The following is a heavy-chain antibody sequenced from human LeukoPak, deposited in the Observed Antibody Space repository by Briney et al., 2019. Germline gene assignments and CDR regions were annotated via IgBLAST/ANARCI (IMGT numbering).Heavy chain of an antibody. V-gene: IGHV4-34*01. CDR1: GGSFSGYY. J-gene: IGHJ4*02. CDR2: INHSGST. Sequence: SEILSLTCAVYGGSFSGYYWSWIRQPPGKGLEWIGEINHSGSTNYNPSLKSRVTISVDTSKNQFSLKLSSVTAADTAVYYCARARMGYWGQGTLVTVSS. D-gene: IGHD2-8*01. CDR3: ARARMGY.